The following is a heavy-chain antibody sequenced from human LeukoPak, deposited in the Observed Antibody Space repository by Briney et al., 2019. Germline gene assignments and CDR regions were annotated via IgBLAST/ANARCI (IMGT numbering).Heavy chain of an antibody. J-gene: IGHJ4*02. CDR3: ARASNYLGLNFDY. Sequence: PSETLSLTCTVSTYSISSGYYWGWIRQPPGKGLEWIGSIYHSGSTYYNPSLKSRVTISVDTSKNQFSLKLSSVTAADTAVYYCARASNYLGLNFDYWGQGTLVTVSS. V-gene: IGHV4-38-2*02. CDR1: TYSISSGYY. D-gene: IGHD4-11*01. CDR2: IYHSGST.